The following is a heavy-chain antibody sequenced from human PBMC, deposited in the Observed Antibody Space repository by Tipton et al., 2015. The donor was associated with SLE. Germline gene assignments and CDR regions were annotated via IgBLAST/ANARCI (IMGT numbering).Heavy chain of an antibody. CDR3: AKLFSGSSSIVYH. CDR1: GASIRGDSYY. Sequence: TLSLTCSVSGASIRGDSYYWSWIRQPAGKGLEWIGHIYTGAQTNYTPSLKSRVTISADTYKKQFSLRLSSVTALDAVVYYCAKLFSGSSSIVYHWGQGAWVPVSS. D-gene: IGHD1-26*01. J-gene: IGHJ1*01. V-gene: IGHV4-61*09. CDR2: IYTGAQT.